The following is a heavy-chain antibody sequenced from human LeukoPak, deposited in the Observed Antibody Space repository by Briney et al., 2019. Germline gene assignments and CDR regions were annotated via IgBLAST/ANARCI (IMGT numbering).Heavy chain of an antibody. CDR1: GFTFSSYG. Sequence: PGGSLRLSCAASGFTFSSYGMSWARQAPGKGLEWVSAISGSGGSTYYADSVKGRFTISRDNSKNTLYLQMNSLRAEDTAVYYCAKPYSSSFRAAFDIWGQGTMVTVSS. D-gene: IGHD6-13*01. CDR2: ISGSGGST. J-gene: IGHJ3*02. V-gene: IGHV3-23*01. CDR3: AKPYSSSFRAAFDI.